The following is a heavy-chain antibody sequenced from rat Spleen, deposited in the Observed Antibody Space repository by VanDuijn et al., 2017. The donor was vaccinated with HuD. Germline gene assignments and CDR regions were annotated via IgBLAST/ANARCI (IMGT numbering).Heavy chain of an antibody. J-gene: IGHJ3*01. D-gene: IGHD1-9*01. Sequence: EVQVLESGGGLVQPGNSLKLSCATSGFTFSTAWMYWYRQFPEKRLEWVARIKAKSNNYATDYTESVKGRFTISRDDSKSSIYLQMNNLKEEDTAIYYCAWYLFTSGITAYWGQGTLVTVSS. V-gene: IGHV6-6*01. CDR2: IKAKSNNYAT. CDR1: GFTFSTAW. CDR3: AWYLFTSGITAY.